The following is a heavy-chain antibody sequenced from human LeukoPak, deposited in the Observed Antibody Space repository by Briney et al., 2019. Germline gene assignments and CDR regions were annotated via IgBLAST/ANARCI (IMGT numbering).Heavy chain of an antibody. Sequence: SETLSLTCVMYGGSFSASHWSWVRQPPGRGLEWIGEISQDANEGTNYNPSLKSRVTVSLDTSKNQFSLTLNSVTAADTAVYYCETGIDRSKTGYWGQGTLVTVSS. D-gene: IGHD2-2*01. J-gene: IGHJ4*02. CDR2: ISQDANEGT. V-gene: IGHV4-34*01. CDR1: GGSFSASH. CDR3: ETGIDRSKTGY.